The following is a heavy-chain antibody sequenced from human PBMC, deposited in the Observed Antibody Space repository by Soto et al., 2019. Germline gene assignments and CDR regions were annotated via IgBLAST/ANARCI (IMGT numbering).Heavy chain of an antibody. D-gene: IGHD3-3*01. J-gene: IGHJ4*02. V-gene: IGHV3-30*18. CDR1: GFTFSSYG. CDR3: AKESYGYYDFWSGYYPHFDY. CDR2: ISYDGSNK. Sequence: GGSLRLSCAASGFTFSSYGMHWVRQAPGKGLEWVAVISYDGSNKYYADSVKGRFTISRDNSKNTLYLQMNSLRAEDTAVYYCAKESYGYYDFWSGYYPHFDYWGQGT.